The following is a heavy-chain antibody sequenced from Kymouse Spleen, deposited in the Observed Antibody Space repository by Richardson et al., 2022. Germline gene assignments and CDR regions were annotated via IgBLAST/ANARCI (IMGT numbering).Heavy chain of an antibody. Sequence: QVQLVESGGGVVQPGRSLRLSCAASGFTFSSYGMHWVRQAPGKGLEWVAVIWYDGSNKYYADSVKGRFTISRDNSKNTLYLQMNSLRAEDTAVYYCARQVRGVITQRGVWFDPWGQGTLVTVSS. D-gene: IGHD3-10*01. V-gene: IGHV3-33*01. CDR1: GFTFSSYG. J-gene: IGHJ5*02. CDR3: ARQVRGVITQRGVWFDP. CDR2: IWYDGSNK.